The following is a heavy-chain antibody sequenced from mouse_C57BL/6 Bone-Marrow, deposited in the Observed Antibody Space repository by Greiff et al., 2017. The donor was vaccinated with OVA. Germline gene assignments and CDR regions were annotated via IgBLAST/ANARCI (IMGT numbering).Heavy chain of an antibody. Sequence: EVQLQESGPELVKPGASVKISCKASGYSFTDYNMNWVKQSNGKSLEWIGVINPNYGTTSYNQKFKGKATLTVDQSSSTAYMQLNSLTSEDSAVYYCASWGNYSNYGFAYWGQVTLVTVSA. D-gene: IGHD2-5*01. V-gene: IGHV1-39*01. J-gene: IGHJ3*01. CDR3: ASWGNYSNYGFAY. CDR2: INPNYGTT. CDR1: GYSFTDYN.